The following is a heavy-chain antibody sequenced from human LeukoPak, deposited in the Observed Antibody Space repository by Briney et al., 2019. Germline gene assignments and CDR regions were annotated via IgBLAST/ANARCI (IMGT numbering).Heavy chain of an antibody. CDR2: INHSGRT. J-gene: IGHJ5*02. V-gene: IGHV4-34*01. CDR1: GRAFSGYY. D-gene: IGHD4-17*01. Sequence: SQTLSLTYAVYGRAFSGYYWSWIRQPPGKGLEWIGEINHSGRTNYNPSLKSGVTISVDESKNQFSLKLSSVTAADTAVYYCARGGIGVTVTTFGGLWFDPWGQGTMVTVS. CDR3: ARGGIGVTVTTFGGLWFDP.